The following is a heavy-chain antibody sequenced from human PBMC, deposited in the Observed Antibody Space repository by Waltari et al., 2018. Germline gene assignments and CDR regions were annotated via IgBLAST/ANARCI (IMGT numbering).Heavy chain of an antibody. Sequence: EVQLVESGGGLIQPGGSLGLACAASRLLSSNSYMSLVSQAPGKGLEWVSVINSGGDTHYADSGKGRFTISRDNSKNTIYLQLNTLRAEDTALYYCARDVAGYYYFDLWGRGTLVTV. V-gene: IGHV3-53*01. CDR2: INSGGDT. CDR3: ARDVAGYYYFDL. CDR1: RLLSSNSY. J-gene: IGHJ2*01.